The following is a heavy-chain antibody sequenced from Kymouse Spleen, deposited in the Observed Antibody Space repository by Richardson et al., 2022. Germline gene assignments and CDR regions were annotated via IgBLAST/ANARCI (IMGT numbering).Heavy chain of an antibody. V-gene: IGHV3-73*02. D-gene: IGHD3-10*01. CDR1: GFTFSGSA. CDR2: IRSKANSYAT. J-gene: IGHJ6*02. Sequence: EVQLVESGGGLVQPGGSLKLSCAASGFTFSGSAMHWVRQASGKGLEWVGRIRSKANSYATAYAASVKGRFTISRDDSKNTAYLQMNSLKTEDTAVYYCTRQGITMVRGVIITSTSMDVWGQGTTVTVSS. CDR3: TRQGITMVRGVIITSTSMDV.